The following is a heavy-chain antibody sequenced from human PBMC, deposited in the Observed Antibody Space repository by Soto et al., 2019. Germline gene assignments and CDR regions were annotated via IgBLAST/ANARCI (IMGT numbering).Heavy chain of an antibody. D-gene: IGHD3-9*01. CDR2: IYSGGST. Sequence: PGGSLRLSCAASGFTVSSNYMSWVRQAPGKGLEWVSVIYSGGSTYYADSVKGRFTISRHNSKNTLYLQMNSLRAEDTAVYYCAVGGYDILTGPSGAFDIWGQGTMVTVSS. CDR3: AVGGYDILTGPSGAFDI. V-gene: IGHV3-53*04. CDR1: GFTVSSNY. J-gene: IGHJ3*02.